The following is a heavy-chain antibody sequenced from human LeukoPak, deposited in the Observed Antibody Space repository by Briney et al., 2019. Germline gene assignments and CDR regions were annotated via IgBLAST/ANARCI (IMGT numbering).Heavy chain of an antibody. CDR2: INHSGST. CDR3: ARGSRGDNFDY. V-gene: IGHV4-34*01. Sequence: SETLSLTCAVYGGSFSGYYWSWIRQPPGKGLEWIGEINHSGSTNYNPSLKSRVTISVDTSKNQFSLKLSSVTAADTAVYYCARGSRGDNFDYWGQGTLVTVSS. J-gene: IGHJ4*02. D-gene: IGHD7-27*01. CDR1: GGSFSGYY.